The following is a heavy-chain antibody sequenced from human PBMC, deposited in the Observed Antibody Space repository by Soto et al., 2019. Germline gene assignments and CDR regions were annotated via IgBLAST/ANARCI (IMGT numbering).Heavy chain of an antibody. CDR3: SRGYPPRDQLGNLPGAF. V-gene: IGHV1-46*03. CDR2: INPSVGST. CDR1: GYTFTSYY. D-gene: IGHD1-1*01. Sequence: ASVKVSCKASGYTFTSYYIQWVRQAPGQGLEWMGIINPSVGSTNYAQKFQGRVTMTRDTSTSTVYMELSSLRSEDTAIYYCSRGYPPRDQLGNLPGAFWGQGTLVTVSS. J-gene: IGHJ4*02.